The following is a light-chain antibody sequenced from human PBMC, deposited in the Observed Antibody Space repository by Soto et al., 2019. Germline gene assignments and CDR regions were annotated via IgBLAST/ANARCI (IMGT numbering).Light chain of an antibody. CDR3: QQYGSSPL. V-gene: IGKV3-20*01. Sequence: SVLTQSPGTLSLYPGERATLSCRASQSVSSSYLAWYQQKPGQAPRLLIYGASSRATGIPDRFSGSGSGTDFTLTISRLEPEDFAVYYCQQYGSSPLFGPGTKVDIK. J-gene: IGKJ3*01. CDR2: GAS. CDR1: QSVSSSY.